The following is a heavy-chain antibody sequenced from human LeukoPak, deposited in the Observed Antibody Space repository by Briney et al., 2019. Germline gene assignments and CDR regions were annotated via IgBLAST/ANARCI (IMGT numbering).Heavy chain of an antibody. Sequence: QPGRSLRLSCAASGFTFDDYAMHWVRQAPGKGLEWVSGISWNSGSIGYADSVKGRFTISRDNAKNSLYLQMNSLRAEDMALYYCAKESSRIAAAGRGYYFDYWGQGTLVTVSS. J-gene: IGHJ4*02. V-gene: IGHV3-9*03. CDR1: GFTFDDYA. CDR2: ISWNSGSI. CDR3: AKESSRIAAAGRGYYFDY. D-gene: IGHD6-13*01.